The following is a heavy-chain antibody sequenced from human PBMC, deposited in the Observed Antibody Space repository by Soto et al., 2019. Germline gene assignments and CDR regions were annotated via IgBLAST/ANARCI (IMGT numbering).Heavy chain of an antibody. D-gene: IGHD1-7*01. Sequence: QVQLQESGPGLVKPSQTLSLTCAISGDSVSSNSAAWNWIRQSPSRGLEWLGRTYYRSRWYNDYAVPVRSRITVNADTSKNQFSLQLTSVTPEDPAVYYCAGTTSYQWYYMDVWGKGTTVTVSS. CDR1: GDSVSSNSAA. J-gene: IGHJ6*03. CDR2: TYYRSRWYN. CDR3: AGTTSYQWYYMDV. V-gene: IGHV6-1*01.